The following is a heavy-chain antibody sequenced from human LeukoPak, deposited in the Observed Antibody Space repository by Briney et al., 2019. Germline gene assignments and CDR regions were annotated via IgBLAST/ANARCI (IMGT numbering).Heavy chain of an antibody. J-gene: IGHJ4*02. CDR2: ISSSGSTI. CDR3: ARDSYCYDSSGYYLYYFDY. D-gene: IGHD3-22*01. V-gene: IGHV3-48*01. Sequence: PGGSLRLSCAASGFTFSSYSMNWVRQAPGKGLEWVSYISSSGSTIYYADSVKGRFTISRDNAKNSLYLQMNSLRAEDTAVYYCARDSYCYDSSGYYLYYFDYWGQGTLVTVSS. CDR1: GFTFSSYS.